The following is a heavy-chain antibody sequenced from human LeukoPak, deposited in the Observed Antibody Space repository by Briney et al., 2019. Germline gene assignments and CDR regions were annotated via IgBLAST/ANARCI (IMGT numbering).Heavy chain of an antibody. CDR1: GFTFSSYW. Sequence: PGGSLRLSCAASGFTFSSYWMSWVRQAPGKGLEWVSSISSSSSYIYYADSVKGRFTISRDNAKNSLYLQMNSLRAEDTAVYYCARGYCSGGSCYSAKYYFDYWGQGTLVTVSS. CDR2: ISSSSSYI. D-gene: IGHD2-15*01. CDR3: ARGYCSGGSCYSAKYYFDY. V-gene: IGHV3-21*01. J-gene: IGHJ4*02.